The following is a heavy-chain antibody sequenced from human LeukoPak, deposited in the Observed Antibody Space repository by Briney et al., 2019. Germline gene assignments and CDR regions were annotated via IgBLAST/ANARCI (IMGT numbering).Heavy chain of an antibody. V-gene: IGHV3-23*01. CDR3: AKYALREIFFGDF. Sequence: GGSLRLSCVGPGFTFNSYSMNWVRQAPGKGLEWVSAISPGSTRTYYAASVKGRFTISRDNSMNTLYLHMDSLRAEDTAVYYCAKYALREIFFGDFWGQGTLVAVSS. CDR1: GFTFNSYS. J-gene: IGHJ4*02. D-gene: IGHD3-3*01. CDR2: ISPGSTRT.